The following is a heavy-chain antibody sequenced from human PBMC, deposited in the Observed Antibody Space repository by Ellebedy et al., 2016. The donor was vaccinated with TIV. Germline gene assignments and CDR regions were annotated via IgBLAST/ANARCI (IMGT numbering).Heavy chain of an antibody. D-gene: IGHD4-23*01. V-gene: IGHV3-23*01. Sequence: PGGSLRLSCAASGLTFGSHAMSWVRQAPGKGLEWVSSITESGGNTYYADSVKGRFTISRDNSKDTLYLQMNSLRAEDTAIYYCARDPVGVGPAFDVWGQGTMVTVSS. CDR1: GLTFGSHA. J-gene: IGHJ3*01. CDR3: ARDPVGVGPAFDV. CDR2: ITESGGNT.